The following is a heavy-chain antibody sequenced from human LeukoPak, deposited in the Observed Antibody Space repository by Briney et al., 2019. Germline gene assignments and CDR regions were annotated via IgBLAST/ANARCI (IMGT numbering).Heavy chain of an antibody. V-gene: IGHV3-33*01. CDR1: GFTFSSYG. D-gene: IGHD5-18*01. CDR2: IWYDGSNK. CDR3: ARGGYSYGYRFGY. J-gene: IGHJ4*02. Sequence: GGSLRLSCAASGFTFSSYGMHWVRQAPGKGLEWVAVIWYDGSNKYYADSVKGRFTISRDNSKNTLYLQMNSLRAEDTAVYYCARGGYSYGYRFGYWGQGTLVTVSS.